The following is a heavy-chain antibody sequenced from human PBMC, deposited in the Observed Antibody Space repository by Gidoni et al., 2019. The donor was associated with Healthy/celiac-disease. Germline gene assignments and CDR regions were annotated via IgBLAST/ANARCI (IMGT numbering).Heavy chain of an antibody. Sequence: QVQLVQSGAEVKKPGSSVKVSCKASGGPFSSYTNSGVRQAPGQGLEWMGRIIPDLGIANYAQKFQGRVTITADKSTSTAYMELSSLRSEDTAVYYCARSMVGVGGDYRFHSLSANWYFDLWGRGTLVTVSS. CDR3: ARSMVGVGGDYRFHSLSANWYFDL. J-gene: IGHJ2*01. D-gene: IGHD4-17*01. CDR1: GGPFSSYT. V-gene: IGHV1-69*02. CDR2: IIPDLGIA.